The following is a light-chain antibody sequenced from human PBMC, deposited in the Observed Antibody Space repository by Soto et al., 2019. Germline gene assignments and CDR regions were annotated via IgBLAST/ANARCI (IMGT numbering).Light chain of an antibody. J-gene: IGKJ4*01. Sequence: ETVLTQSPATLSLSPGETATLSCRASESVDIYLAWYQQKPGQAPRLLIYHASNRATGIPARFSGSGSGTDFTXIISSLEPEDSAVYYCQQRRNWPPLTFGGGTRVEI. CDR3: QQRRNWPPLT. CDR2: HAS. CDR1: ESVDIY. V-gene: IGKV3-11*01.